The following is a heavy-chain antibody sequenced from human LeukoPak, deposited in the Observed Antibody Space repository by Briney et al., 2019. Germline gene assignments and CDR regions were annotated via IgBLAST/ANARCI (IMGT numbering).Heavy chain of an antibody. CDR3: ARAWELDY. D-gene: IGHD1-26*01. CDR1: EFTFSSYA. CDR2: ISSDGTNE. J-gene: IGHJ4*02. Sequence: GRSLRLSCAASEFTFSSYAMHWVRQAPGKGLEWVAVISSDGTNEFYAGSVKGRFTISRDNFKNTLYLQMSSLTTEDTAVYYCARAWELDYWGQGTLVTVSS. V-gene: IGHV3-30*04.